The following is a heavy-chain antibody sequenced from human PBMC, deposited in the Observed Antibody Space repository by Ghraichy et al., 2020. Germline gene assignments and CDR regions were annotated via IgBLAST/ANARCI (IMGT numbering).Heavy chain of an antibody. Sequence: GGSLRLSCEASGFTFTRYGMHWVRQTPGKALEWVAFIRYDGSNEKYADSVKGRFTISRDSSKNTVYLQMNSLRSEDTAVYYCAKDSGGVVYSTTWAAGYFHHWGQGTLVTVSS. CDR2: IRYDGSNE. D-gene: IGHD3-22*01. V-gene: IGHV3-30*02. J-gene: IGHJ1*01. CDR3: AKDSGGVVYSTTWAAGYFHH. CDR1: GFTFTRYG.